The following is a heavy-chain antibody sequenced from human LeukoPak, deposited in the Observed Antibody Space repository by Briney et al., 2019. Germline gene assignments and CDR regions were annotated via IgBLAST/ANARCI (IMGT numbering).Heavy chain of an antibody. Sequence: PGGSLRLSCAASGFTVSSNYMSWVRQAPGKGLEWVSVIYSGGSTYYAVSVKGRFTISRDNCKDTVYLQMNSLRAEGTAVYYCAREGLVVATTGPFDYWGQGTLVTVSS. CDR1: GFTVSSNY. CDR2: IYSGGST. J-gene: IGHJ4*02. D-gene: IGHD5-12*01. CDR3: AREGLVVATTGPFDY. V-gene: IGHV3-66*01.